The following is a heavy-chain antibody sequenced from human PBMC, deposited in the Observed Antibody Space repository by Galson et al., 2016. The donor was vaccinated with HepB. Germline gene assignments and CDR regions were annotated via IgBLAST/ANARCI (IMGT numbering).Heavy chain of an antibody. V-gene: IGHV4-39*02. D-gene: IGHD3-10*01. CDR3: ARDGVLLWFGRNVKSDYYGLDV. Sequence: ETLSLTCTVSGGSVSSTTYYWGWIRQPPGKGLEWIGNTFYSGRTYYNPSLKSRLTISVDPSKNQFSLRLSSVTAADTAVYSCARDGVLLWFGRNVKSDYYGLDVWGQGTTVTVSS. CDR2: TFYSGRT. J-gene: IGHJ6*02. CDR1: GGSVSSTTYY.